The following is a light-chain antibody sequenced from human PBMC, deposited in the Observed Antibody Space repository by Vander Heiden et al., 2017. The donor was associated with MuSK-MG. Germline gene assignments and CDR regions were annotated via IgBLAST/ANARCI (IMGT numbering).Light chain of an antibody. V-gene: IGKV3-11*01. Sequence: EIVLTQSPATLSLSPGERATLSCRPSQSVSSFLAWYQQKPGQAPRLLIYDASNRATGIPARFSRSGSGTDFTLTISSLEPEDFAVYYCQQRSNWPLTFGGGTKVEI. CDR2: DAS. J-gene: IGKJ4*01. CDR1: QSVSSF. CDR3: QQRSNWPLT.